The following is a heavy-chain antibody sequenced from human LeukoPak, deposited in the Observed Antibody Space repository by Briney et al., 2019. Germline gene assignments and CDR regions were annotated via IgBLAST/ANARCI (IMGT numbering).Heavy chain of an antibody. J-gene: IGHJ4*02. CDR1: GFTFSSYA. D-gene: IGHD4-17*01. Sequence: GGSLRLSCAASGFTFSSYAMSWVRQAPGKGLEWVSVISGSGGTTYYADSVKGRFTISRDNSKNTLYMQMNSLRAEDTAVYCCAKAQSGYSDLEYWGQGTLVTLSS. CDR3: AKAQSGYSDLEY. CDR2: ISGSGGTT. V-gene: IGHV3-23*01.